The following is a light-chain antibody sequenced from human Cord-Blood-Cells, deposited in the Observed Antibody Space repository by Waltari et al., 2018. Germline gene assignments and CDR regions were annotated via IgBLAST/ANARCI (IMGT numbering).Light chain of an antibody. CDR3: MQSIQLPLT. CDR2: EVS. J-gene: IGKJ4*01. Sequence: DIGLIQTPLSLSVAPRPPASVSCTSSQSRLHSDGKTYLYWYLQKPGQPPQLLIYEVSNRFSGVPDRFSGSGSGTDFTLKISRVEAEDVGVYYCMQSIQLPLTVGGGTKVEIK. V-gene: IGKV2D-29*01. CDR1: QSRLHSDGKTY.